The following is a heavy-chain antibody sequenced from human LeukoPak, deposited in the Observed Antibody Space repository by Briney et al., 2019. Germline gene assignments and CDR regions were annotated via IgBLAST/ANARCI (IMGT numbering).Heavy chain of an antibody. V-gene: IGHV3-30*03. D-gene: IGHD6-19*01. Sequence: GRSLRLSCAASGFTFSSYGMHWVRQAPGKGLEWVAVISYDGSNKYYADSVKGRFTISRDNSKNTLYLQMNSLRAEDTAVYYCASESDSSAFRDAFDIWGQGTMVTVSS. CDR2: ISYDGSNK. CDR1: GFTFSSYG. CDR3: ASESDSSAFRDAFDI. J-gene: IGHJ3*02.